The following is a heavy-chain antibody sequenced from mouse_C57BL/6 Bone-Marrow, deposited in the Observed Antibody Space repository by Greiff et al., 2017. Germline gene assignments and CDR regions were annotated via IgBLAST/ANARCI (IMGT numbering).Heavy chain of an antibody. CDR1: GYTFTGYW. Sequence: QVQLQQSGAELMKPGASVKLSCKATGYTFTGYWIEWVKQRPGHGLEWIGEILPGSGSTNYNEKFKGKATFTADTSSNTAYMQLSSLTTEDSAIYYCARSLINYYGSSYAWFAYWGQGTLVTVSA. D-gene: IGHD1-1*01. J-gene: IGHJ3*01. CDR3: ARSLINYYGSSYAWFAY. V-gene: IGHV1-9*01. CDR2: ILPGSGST.